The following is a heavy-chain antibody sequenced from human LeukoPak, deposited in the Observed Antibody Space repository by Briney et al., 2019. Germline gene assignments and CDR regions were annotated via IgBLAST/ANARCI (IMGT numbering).Heavy chain of an antibody. J-gene: IGHJ6*03. V-gene: IGHV4-34*01. D-gene: IGHD2-2*01. Sequence: SETLSLTCAVYGGSFSGYYWSWIRQPPGKGLEWLGEINHSGSTNYNPSLKSRVTISVDTSKNQFSLKLSSVTAADTAVYYCARALRTCSSTSCRYYYYYYYMDVWGKGTTVTVSS. CDR3: ARALRTCSSTSCRYYYYYYYMDV. CDR1: GGSFSGYY. CDR2: INHSGST.